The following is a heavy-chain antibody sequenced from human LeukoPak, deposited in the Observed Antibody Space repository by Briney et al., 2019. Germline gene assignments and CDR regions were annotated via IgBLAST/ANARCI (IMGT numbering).Heavy chain of an antibody. J-gene: IGHJ4*02. D-gene: IGHD2-15*01. Sequence: SETLSLTCAAYGGTFSGYYRSWIRQPPGRGLEWIGEINHSGSTNYNPSLKSRVTIAVDRSKNQSSLKLSSVTAADTAVYYCARGYISGSCYYDNCGQRTLVTVSP. CDR1: GGTFSGYY. CDR3: ARGYISGSCYYDN. V-gene: IGHV4-34*01. CDR2: INHSGST.